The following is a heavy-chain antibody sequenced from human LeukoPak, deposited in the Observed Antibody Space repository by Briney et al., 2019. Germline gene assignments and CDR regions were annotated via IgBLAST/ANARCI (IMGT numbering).Heavy chain of an antibody. J-gene: IGHJ4*02. Sequence: EASVKVSCKASGYTFTSYGISWVRQAPGQGLEWMGWINPSSGGTNYAQKFRGRVTMTRDTSISTAYMELSRLRSDDTAVYYCARDPICSSTSCLLGPFDYWGQGTLVTVSS. D-gene: IGHD2-2*01. V-gene: IGHV1-2*02. CDR2: INPSSGGT. CDR3: ARDPICSSTSCLLGPFDY. CDR1: GYTFTSYG.